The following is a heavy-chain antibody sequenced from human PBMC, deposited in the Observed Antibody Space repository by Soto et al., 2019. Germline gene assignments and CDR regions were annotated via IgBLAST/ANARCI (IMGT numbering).Heavy chain of an antibody. CDR2: IIPILGIA. D-gene: IGHD3-10*01. Sequence: QVQLVQSGAEVKKPGSSVKVSCKASGGTFSSYTISWVRQAPGQGLEWMGRIIPILGIANYAQKFQGRVTITADKSTSTAYMEQSSLRSEDTAVYYCARVKRITMVRGVISHFDYWGQGTLVTVSS. V-gene: IGHV1-69*02. J-gene: IGHJ4*02. CDR1: GGTFSSYT. CDR3: ARVKRITMVRGVISHFDY.